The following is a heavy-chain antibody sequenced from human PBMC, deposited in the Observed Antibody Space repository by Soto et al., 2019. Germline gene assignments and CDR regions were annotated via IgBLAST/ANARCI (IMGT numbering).Heavy chain of an antibody. Sequence: ASVKVSCKASGYTFNSYYIHWVRQAPGQGLEWMGIFNPSGGSTNYAQKLQGRVTLTRDTSTSTVYMELSSLRSEDTAIYYCARGGYHWYFDIWGRGTLVSVSS. J-gene: IGHJ2*01. V-gene: IGHV1-46*02. D-gene: IGHD5-18*01. CDR2: FNPSGGST. CDR1: GYTFNSYY. CDR3: ARGGYHWYFDI.